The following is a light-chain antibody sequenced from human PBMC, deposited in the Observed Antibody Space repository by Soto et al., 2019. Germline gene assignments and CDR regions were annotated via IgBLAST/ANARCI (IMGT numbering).Light chain of an antibody. Sequence: EIVLTQSPATLSLSPGERATLSCRASQSISYYLAWYQQRPGQSPRPVIYDASTRATGIPARFSGSGSGTDFTPTISGVEAEDFAVYYCQQGSSWPRSFGGGTKVEIK. V-gene: IGKV3-11*01. CDR2: DAS. J-gene: IGKJ4*01. CDR3: QQGSSWPRS. CDR1: QSISYY.